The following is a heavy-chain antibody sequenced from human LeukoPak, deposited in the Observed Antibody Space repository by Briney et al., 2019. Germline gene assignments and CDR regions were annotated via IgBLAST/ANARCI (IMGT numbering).Heavy chain of an antibody. CDR2: ISSRSSYI. CDR1: GFTFTSYA. D-gene: IGHD4/OR15-4a*01. V-gene: IGHV3-21*04. J-gene: IGHJ4*02. Sequence: GGSLRLSCAASGFTFTSYAMTWVRQAPGKGLEWVSFISSRSSYIYYADSVKGRFTISRDNSKNTLYLQMNSLRAEDTAVYYCARRAGAYSHPYDYWGQGTLVTVSS. CDR3: ARRAGAYSHPYDY.